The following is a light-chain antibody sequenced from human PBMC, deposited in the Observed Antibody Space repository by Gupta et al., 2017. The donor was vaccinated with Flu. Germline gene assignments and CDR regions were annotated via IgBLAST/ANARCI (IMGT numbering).Light chain of an antibody. CDR1: QGLVYTDGNTY. J-gene: IGKJ2*01. CDR2: KVS. V-gene: IGKV2-30*01. CDR3: MQATYWPGT. Sequence: DVVMTQSPLTLPVTLGQPASISCRSSQGLVYTDGNTYLNWFQQKPGQAPRRLIYKVSNRDSGVPDRFSGSGSGTAFTLDISSVEAEDFGIYYCMQATYWPGTFGQGTKLEIK.